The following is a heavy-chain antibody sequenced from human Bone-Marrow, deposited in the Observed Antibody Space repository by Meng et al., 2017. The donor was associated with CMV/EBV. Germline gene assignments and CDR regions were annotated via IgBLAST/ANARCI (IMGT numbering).Heavy chain of an antibody. Sequence: SETLSLTCTVSGGSVSRDIYYWNWIRQPPGKGLEWIASIYYSGSTYYSPSLASRVTISVDTSKNQFSLKVSSVTAADTAVYYCTRDLLSGLTSDYWGQGTLVTVSS. D-gene: IGHD1-14*01. J-gene: IGHJ4*02. V-gene: IGHV4-39*07. CDR1: GGSVSRDIYY. CDR3: TRDLLSGLTSDY. CDR2: IYYSGST.